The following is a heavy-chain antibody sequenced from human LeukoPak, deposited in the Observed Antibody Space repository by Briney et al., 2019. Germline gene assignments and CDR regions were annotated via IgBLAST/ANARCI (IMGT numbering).Heavy chain of an antibody. D-gene: IGHD2-21*01. CDR2: ISWNSGSI. J-gene: IGHJ4*02. V-gene: IGHV3-9*01. CDR1: GFTFDDYA. CDR3: AKDINSGIGVADRVGYDY. Sequence: QSGGSLRLSCAASGFTFDDYAMHWVRQAPGKGLELVSGISWNSGSICYADSVKGRFTISRDKAKNSLYLQMNSLRAEDTALYYCAKDINSGIGVADRVGYDYWGQGTLVTVSS.